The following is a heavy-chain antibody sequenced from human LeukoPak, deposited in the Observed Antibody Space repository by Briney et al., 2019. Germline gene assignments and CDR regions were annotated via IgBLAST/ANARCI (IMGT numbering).Heavy chain of an antibody. J-gene: IGHJ4*02. D-gene: IGHD1-26*01. CDR2: IIPIFGTA. V-gene: IGHV1-69*06. Sequence: RASVKVSCKASGGTFSSYAISWVRQAPGQGLEWMGGIIPIFGTANYAQKFQGRVTITADKSTSTAYMELSSLRSEDTAVYYCARVVGATIRYFDYWGQGTLVTVSS. CDR3: ARVVGATIRYFDY. CDR1: GGTFSSYA.